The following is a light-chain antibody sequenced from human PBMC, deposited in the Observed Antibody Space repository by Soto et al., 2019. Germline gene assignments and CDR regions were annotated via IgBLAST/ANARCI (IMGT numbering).Light chain of an antibody. J-gene: IGKJ4*01. CDR1: QDSSNY. CDR2: DAS. Sequence: DIQMTQSPSSLSASVVDRVTITCQASQDSSNYLNWYQQKPGKAPKLLIYDASNLETGVPSRFSGSGSGTDFTFTISSLQPEDIATYYCQQYDNLPTFGGGTKVDIK. CDR3: QQYDNLPT. V-gene: IGKV1-33*01.